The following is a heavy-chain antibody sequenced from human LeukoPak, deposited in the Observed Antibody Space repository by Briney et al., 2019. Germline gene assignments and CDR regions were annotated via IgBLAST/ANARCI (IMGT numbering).Heavy chain of an antibody. CDR2: IYHSGST. Sequence: PSETLSLTCTVSGYSISSGYYWGWIRQPPGKGLEWIGSIYHSGSTYYNPSLKSRVTISVDTSKNQFSLKLSSVTAADTAVYYCARDKDTAMGDGAFDIWGQGTMVTVSS. J-gene: IGHJ3*02. CDR3: ARDKDTAMGDGAFDI. D-gene: IGHD5-18*01. V-gene: IGHV4-38-2*02. CDR1: GYSISSGYY.